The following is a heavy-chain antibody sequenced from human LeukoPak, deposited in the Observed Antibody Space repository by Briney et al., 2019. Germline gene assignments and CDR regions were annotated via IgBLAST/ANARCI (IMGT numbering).Heavy chain of an antibody. J-gene: IGHJ4*02. CDR2: IYTSGST. V-gene: IGHV4-61*09. CDR1: GGSISSGSYY. Sequence: SETLSLTCTVSGGSISSGSYYWYWIRQPAGKGLEWIGHIYTSGSTNYNPSLKSRVTMSVDTSKNQFSLKLSSVTAADTAVYYCTRGRGIWGQGTLVTVSS. CDR3: TRGRGI. D-gene: IGHD3-10*01.